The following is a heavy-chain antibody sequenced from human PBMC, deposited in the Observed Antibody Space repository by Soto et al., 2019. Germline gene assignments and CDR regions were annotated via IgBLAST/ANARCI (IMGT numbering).Heavy chain of an antibody. D-gene: IGHD2-2*01. J-gene: IGHJ5*02. CDR3: AKHQGLGYCSSTSCYPNWFDP. CDR2: ISGSGGST. V-gene: IGHV3-23*01. Sequence: GVSLGLSCAASGFTFRSYAMSWVRQAPGKGLEWVSAISGSGGSTYYADSVKGRFTISRDNSKNTLYLQMNSLRAEDTAVYYCAKHQGLGYCSSTSCYPNWFDPWGQGTLVTVSS. CDR1: GFTFRSYA.